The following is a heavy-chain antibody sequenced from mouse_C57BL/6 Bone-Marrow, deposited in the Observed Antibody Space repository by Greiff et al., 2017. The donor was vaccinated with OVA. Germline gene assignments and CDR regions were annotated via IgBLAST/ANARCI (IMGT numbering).Heavy chain of an antibody. Sequence: EVQLQQSGPELVKPGASVKISCKASGYTFTDYYMNWVKQSHGKSLEWIGDIHPNNGGTSYNQKFTGKATLTVDKSSSTAYMELRSLTSEDSAVYYCARGNGYYGFAYWGQGTLVTVSA. V-gene: IGHV1-26*01. CDR3: ARGNGYYGFAY. D-gene: IGHD2-3*01. J-gene: IGHJ3*01. CDR1: GYTFTDYY. CDR2: IHPNNGGT.